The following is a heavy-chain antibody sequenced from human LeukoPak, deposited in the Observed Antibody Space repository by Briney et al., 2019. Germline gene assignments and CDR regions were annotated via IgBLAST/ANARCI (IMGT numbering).Heavy chain of an antibody. CDR1: GGSISSYY. V-gene: IGHV4-59*01. D-gene: IGHD4-23*01. Sequence: SETLSLTCTVSGGSISSYYWSWIRQPPGKGLEWIGYIYCSGSTNYNPSLKSRVTISVDTSKNQFSLKLSSVTAADTAVYYCARGHYGGNSVGYFDYWGQGTLVTISS. CDR3: ARGHYGGNSVGYFDY. CDR2: IYCSGST. J-gene: IGHJ4*02.